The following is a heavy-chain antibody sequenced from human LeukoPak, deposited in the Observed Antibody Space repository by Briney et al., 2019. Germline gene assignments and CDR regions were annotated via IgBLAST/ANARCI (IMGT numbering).Heavy chain of an antibody. CDR2: IYQSGGT. D-gene: IGHD3-9*01. CDR1: GYSISSGYY. Sequence: KPSETLSLTCVVSGYSISSGYYWGWIRPPPGKGLEWIGSIYQSGGTFYNPSLKSRVTMSVDTSKNQFSLKLSSVTAADTAVYYCARHGGYDLLGYFDYWGQGTLVTVSS. J-gene: IGHJ4*02. CDR3: ARHGGYDLLGYFDY. V-gene: IGHV4-38-2*01.